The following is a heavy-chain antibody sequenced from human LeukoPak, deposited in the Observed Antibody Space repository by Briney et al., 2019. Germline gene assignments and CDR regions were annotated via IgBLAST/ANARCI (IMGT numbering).Heavy chain of an antibody. D-gene: IGHD2-8*01. V-gene: IGHV3-23*01. Sequence: GGSLRLSCATSGFTFSDFAMNWVRQAPGKGLEWVSHVGGGGSNTHYADSVKGRFTISRDDSRSTVDLQMSSLRAEDTAVYYCAKDAQSFNSMYDYFDPWGQGTLVTVSS. CDR2: VGGGGSNT. CDR1: GFTFSDFA. CDR3: AKDAQSFNSMYDYFDP. J-gene: IGHJ4*02.